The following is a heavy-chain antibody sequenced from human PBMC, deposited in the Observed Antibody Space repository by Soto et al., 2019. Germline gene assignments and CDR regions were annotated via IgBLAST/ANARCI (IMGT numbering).Heavy chain of an antibody. V-gene: IGHV4-39*07. J-gene: IGHJ4*02. CDR1: GDSISSSTYF. CDR2: MFHSGST. Sequence: SETLSLTCTVSGDSISSSTYFWGWIRQPPGKGLEWIGSMFHSGSTYYNPSLKSRVTISVDTSKNQFSLKLSSVTAADTAVYYCARDLSSATPGGFDYWGQGTLVTVSS. D-gene: IGHD2-15*01. CDR3: ARDLSSATPGGFDY.